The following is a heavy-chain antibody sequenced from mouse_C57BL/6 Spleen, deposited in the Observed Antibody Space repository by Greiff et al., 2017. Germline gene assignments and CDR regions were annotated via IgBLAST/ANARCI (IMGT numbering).Heavy chain of an antibody. J-gene: IGHJ3*01. CDR2: ISYDGSN. CDR1: GYSITSGYY. V-gene: IGHV3-6*01. CDR3: ARGGGYGNWFAY. Sequence: ESGPGLVKPSQSLSLTCSVTGYSITSGYYWNWIRQFPGNKLEWMGYISYDGSNNYNPSLKNRISITSDTSTNQFFLKLNSVTTEDTATYYCARGGGYGNWFAYWGQGTLVTVSA. D-gene: IGHD2-1*01.